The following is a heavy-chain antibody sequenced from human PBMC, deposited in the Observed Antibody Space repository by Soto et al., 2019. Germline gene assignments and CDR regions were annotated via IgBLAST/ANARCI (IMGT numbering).Heavy chain of an antibody. CDR3: TREGS. J-gene: IGHJ4*02. Sequence: EVQLVESGGGLVQPEGSLRLACAASGFIFSDYSMNWVRQFPGKGLEWIAYIDGGSSAIHYTDSVKGRFTISRDNARNSLYLQMNSLRDEDTAVYYCTREGSWGRGTQVTVSS. CDR1: GFIFSDYS. V-gene: IGHV3-48*02. CDR2: IDGGSSAI.